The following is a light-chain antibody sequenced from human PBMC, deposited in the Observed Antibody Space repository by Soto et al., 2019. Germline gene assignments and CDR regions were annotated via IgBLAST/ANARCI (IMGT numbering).Light chain of an antibody. CDR2: GAS. CDR3: QQDYTRFT. J-gene: IGKJ3*01. Sequence: PGDRVTVSCRASQSVSSSYLTWYQQKPGQAPRLLIYGASTRATSIPARFSGSGSGTDFTLTISSLQPEDFAVYYCQQDYTRFTFGPGTKVDIK. CDR1: QSVSSSY. V-gene: IGKV3D-7*01.